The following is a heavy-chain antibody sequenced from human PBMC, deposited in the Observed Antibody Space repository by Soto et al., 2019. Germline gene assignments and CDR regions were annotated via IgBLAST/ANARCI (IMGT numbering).Heavy chain of an antibody. D-gene: IGHD3-3*01. CDR1: GGSIISYY. Sequence: SETLSLTCIVSGGSIISYYWSWIRQPPGKGLEWIGHIYYSGSTNYNPSLKSRVTISVDTSKNHFSLKLSSVTAADTAVYYCARSSTRVVSQCDEWGQGSLVTVSS. CDR2: IYYSGST. CDR3: ARSSTRVVSQCDE. V-gene: IGHV4-59*01. J-gene: IGHJ4*02.